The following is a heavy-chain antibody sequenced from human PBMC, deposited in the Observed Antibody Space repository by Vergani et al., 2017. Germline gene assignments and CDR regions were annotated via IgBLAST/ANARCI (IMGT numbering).Heavy chain of an antibody. V-gene: IGHV5-51*01. CDR1: GYSFTSYW. CDR2: IYPGDSDT. D-gene: IGHD1-1*01. CDR3: ARNYNWNDALIDY. Sequence: EVQLVQSGAEVKTPGESLKISCKGSGYSFTSYWIGWVRQMPGKGLEWMGIIYPGDSDTRYSPSFQGQVTISADKSISTAYLQWRSPKASDTAMYYCARNYNWNDALIDYWGQGTLVTVSS. J-gene: IGHJ4*02.